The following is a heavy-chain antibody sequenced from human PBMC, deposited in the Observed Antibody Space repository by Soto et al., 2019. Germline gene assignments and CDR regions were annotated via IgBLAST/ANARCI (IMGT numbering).Heavy chain of an antibody. Sequence: QVQLQESGPGLVKPSETLSLTCIVSGGSISSHYWNWIRQPPGKGLEWIGYIYYSGRTNYNPSLTSRVTISVDTSKNQFSLNLSSVTAADTAVYYCARDSGSSYYYYYGMDVWGQGTTVTVSS. CDR2: IYYSGRT. CDR3: ARDSGSSYYYYYGMDV. CDR1: GGSISSHY. V-gene: IGHV4-59*11. J-gene: IGHJ6*02. D-gene: IGHD1-26*01.